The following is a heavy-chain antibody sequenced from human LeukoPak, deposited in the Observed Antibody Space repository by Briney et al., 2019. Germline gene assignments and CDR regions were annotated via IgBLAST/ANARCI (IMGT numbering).Heavy chain of an antibody. V-gene: IGHV3-21*01. CDR2: LSSSSSYI. CDR3: ARAPLGYCSGGSCYDLDY. D-gene: IGHD2-15*01. J-gene: IGHJ4*02. CDR1: GFTFSSYS. Sequence: GGSLRLSCAASGFTFSSYSMNWVRQAPGKGLEWVSSLSSSSSYIYYADSVKGRFTISRDNAKNSLYLQMNSLRAEDTAVYYCARAPLGYCSGGSCYDLDYWGQGTLVTVSS.